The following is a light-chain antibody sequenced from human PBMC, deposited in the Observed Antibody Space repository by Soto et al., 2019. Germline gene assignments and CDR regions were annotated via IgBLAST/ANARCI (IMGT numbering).Light chain of an antibody. Sequence: DIQMTQSPSTLSASVGDRVTITCRASQSISSWLTWYQQKAGQAPTLLIYNASIVEGGVPSRFSGSGSGTEFTLTISSRHPDDSATYYCQQDSYFATFGQGTRVEVK. J-gene: IGKJ1*01. CDR2: NAS. CDR3: QQDSYFAT. V-gene: IGKV1-5*03. CDR1: QSISSW.